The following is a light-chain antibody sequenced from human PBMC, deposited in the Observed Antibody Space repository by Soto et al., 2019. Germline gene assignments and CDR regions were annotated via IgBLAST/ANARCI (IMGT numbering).Light chain of an antibody. CDR2: EVT. Sequence: QSALTQPASVSGSPGQSITISCTGTSRDVGAYNYVSWYQQYPGKAPKLMIYEVTNRPSGVSNRFSGSKSGNTASLTISGLQPEDEADYYCNSYTTTTVVFGTGTKVTV. V-gene: IGLV2-14*01. CDR3: NSYTTTTVV. J-gene: IGLJ1*01. CDR1: SRDVGAYNY.